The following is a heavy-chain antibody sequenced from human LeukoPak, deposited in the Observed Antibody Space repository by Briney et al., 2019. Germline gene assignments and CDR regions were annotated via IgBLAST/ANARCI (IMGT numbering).Heavy chain of an antibody. D-gene: IGHD3-10*01. V-gene: IGHV3-48*04. Sequence: GGSLRLSCVASGFTFSSYSMNWVRQAPGKGLEWVSYISSSSSTIYYADSVKGRFTISRDNAKNSLYLQMNSLRAEDTAVYYCARDAYYSGSGIYSKWGQGTLVTVSS. J-gene: IGHJ4*02. CDR1: GFTFSSYS. CDR3: ARDAYYSGSGIYSK. CDR2: ISSSSSTI.